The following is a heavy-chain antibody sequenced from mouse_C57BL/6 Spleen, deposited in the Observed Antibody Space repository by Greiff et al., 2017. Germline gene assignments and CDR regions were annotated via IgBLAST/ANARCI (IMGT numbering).Heavy chain of an antibody. J-gene: IGHJ1*03. CDR3: SFYYGSSDWYFDV. Sequence: VQLQQSGAELVKPGASVKISCKASGYTFTDYYINWVKQRPGQGLEWIGKIGPGSGSTYYNEKFKGKATLTADKSSSTAYMQLSSRASEESAVYFCSFYYGSSDWYFDVWGTGTTVTVSS. CDR2: IGPGSGST. CDR1: GYTFTDYY. V-gene: IGHV1-77*01. D-gene: IGHD1-1*01.